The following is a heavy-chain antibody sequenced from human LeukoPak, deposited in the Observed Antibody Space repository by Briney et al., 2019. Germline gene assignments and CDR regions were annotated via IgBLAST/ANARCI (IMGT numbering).Heavy chain of an antibody. D-gene: IGHD5-24*01. CDR2: IYYDGREI. V-gene: IGHV3-33*06. CDR3: AKDPGYRRISNGFDP. J-gene: IGHJ5*02. CDR1: GFTFSSYS. Sequence: GGSLRLSCAAPGFTFSSYSMHWVRQAPGKGLEWVAVIYYDGREIYYADSVQGRFTVSRDNSKNTLYLQMNSLRPDDTAIYYCAKDPGYRRISNGFDPWGQGTLVIVSS.